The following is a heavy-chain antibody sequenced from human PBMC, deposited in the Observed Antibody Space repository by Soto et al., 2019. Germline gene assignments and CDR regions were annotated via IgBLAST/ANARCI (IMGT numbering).Heavy chain of an antibody. Sequence: SEPLSLTCAVYGGSFSGYYWSWIRQPPGKGLEWIGEINHSGSTNYNPSLKSRVTISVDTSKNQFSLKLSSVTAADTAVYYCARGWVTTVTRGGQPFDYWGQGTLVTVSS. D-gene: IGHD4-17*01. V-gene: IGHV4-34*01. CDR3: ARGWVTTVTRGGQPFDY. CDR1: GGSFSGYY. CDR2: INHSGST. J-gene: IGHJ4*02.